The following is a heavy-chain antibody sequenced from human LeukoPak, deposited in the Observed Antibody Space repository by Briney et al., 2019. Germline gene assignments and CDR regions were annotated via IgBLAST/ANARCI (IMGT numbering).Heavy chain of an antibody. D-gene: IGHD1-1*01. CDR3: ARDFGNWNDGGYAFDI. CDR2: NYHSGST. CDR1: GGSLSRSNW. V-gene: IGHV4-4*02. Sequence: SETLSLTRAVSGGSLSRSNWWSWGRPPPRKGVEWVGENYHSGSTNYDPSLKSRVTISVDKSKNQFSLKLSSVTAADTAVYYCARDFGNWNDGGYAFDIWGQGTKVTVSS. J-gene: IGHJ3*02.